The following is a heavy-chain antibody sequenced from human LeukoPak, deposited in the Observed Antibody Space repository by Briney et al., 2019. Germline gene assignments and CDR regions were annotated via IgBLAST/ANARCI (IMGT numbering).Heavy chain of an antibody. Sequence: SETLSLTCAVYGGSFSGYYWSWIRQPPGKGLEWIGEINHSGSTNYNPSLKSRVTILVDTSKNQFSLKLNSVTAADTAVYYCARARSLRRYDSGGYLDYWGQGTLVTVSS. V-gene: IGHV4-34*01. CDR1: GGSFSGYY. CDR2: INHSGST. J-gene: IGHJ4*02. D-gene: IGHD3-22*01. CDR3: ARARSLRRYDSGGYLDY.